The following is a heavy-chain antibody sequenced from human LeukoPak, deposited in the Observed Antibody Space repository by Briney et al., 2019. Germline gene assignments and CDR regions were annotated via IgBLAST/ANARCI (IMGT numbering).Heavy chain of an antibody. D-gene: IGHD3-10*01. CDR2: ISSSSSNI. CDR1: GFTFSDYR. CDR3: ARDLYGSGRYQRDY. Sequence: GGSLRLSCAASGFTFSDYRMNWVRQAPGKGLEWISYISSSSSNIYYADSVKGRFTISRDNAKNSLFLQMNSRRAEDTAVYYCARDLYGSGRYQRDYWGPGTLVTVSS. V-gene: IGHV3-21*05. J-gene: IGHJ4*02.